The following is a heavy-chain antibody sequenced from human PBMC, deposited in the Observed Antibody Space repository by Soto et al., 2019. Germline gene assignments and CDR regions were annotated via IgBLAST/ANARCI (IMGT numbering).Heavy chain of an antibody. J-gene: IGHJ4*02. CDR2: VYYNGVT. Sequence: SETLSLTCDVAGYSISSGYYWNWIRQSPGKGLEWIGCVYYNGVTFYNKSLKSRVTMTVDTSRNHFSLRLISVTATDTAMYFCARGVTGTLDFWGQGTLVTVSS. V-gene: IGHV4-38-2*01. D-gene: IGHD7-27*01. CDR1: GYSISSGYY. CDR3: ARGVTGTLDF.